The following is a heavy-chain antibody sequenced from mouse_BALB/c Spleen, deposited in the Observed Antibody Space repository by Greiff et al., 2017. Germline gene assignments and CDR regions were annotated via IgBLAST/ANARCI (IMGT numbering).Heavy chain of an antibody. CDR1: GYTFTDYA. V-gene: IGHV1S137*01. CDR3: ARGYYGSSYEAMDY. CDR2: ISTYYGNT. Sequence: QVQLQQPGAELVMPGASVKMSCKGSGYTFTDYAMHWVKQSHAKSLEWIGVISTYYGNTNYNQKFKGKATMTVDKSSSTAYMELARLTSEDSAIYYCARGYYGSSYEAMDYWGQGTSVTVSS. D-gene: IGHD1-1*01. J-gene: IGHJ4*01.